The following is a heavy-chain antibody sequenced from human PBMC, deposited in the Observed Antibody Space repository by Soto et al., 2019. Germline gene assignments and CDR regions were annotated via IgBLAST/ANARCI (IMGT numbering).Heavy chain of an antibody. CDR2: VFYSGAT. D-gene: IGHD3-10*01. J-gene: IGHJ4*02. CDR3: ARAGSSYGHFLF. Sequence: SETLSLTCFVSGGPIKTGDYYWNWIRRPPGKGLEWIGYVFYSGATNYSPSLKSRAAISMDTSKNQFSLSLTSVTAADTAVYYCARAGSSYGHFLFWGQG. CDR1: GGPIKTGDYY. V-gene: IGHV4-30-4*01.